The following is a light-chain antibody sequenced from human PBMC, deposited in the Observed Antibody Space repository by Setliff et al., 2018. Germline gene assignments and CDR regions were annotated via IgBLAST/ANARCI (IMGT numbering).Light chain of an antibody. Sequence: DIQMTQSPSTLSASVGDRVTITCRASQSISVWLAWYQQKPGKAPKLLISKASSLESGVPSRFSGSGSGTDFTLTINSLQLDDFATYYCQQYYTYYSVGQGTKVDIK. J-gene: IGKJ2*03. CDR1: QSISVW. V-gene: IGKV1-5*03. CDR2: KAS. CDR3: QQYYTYYS.